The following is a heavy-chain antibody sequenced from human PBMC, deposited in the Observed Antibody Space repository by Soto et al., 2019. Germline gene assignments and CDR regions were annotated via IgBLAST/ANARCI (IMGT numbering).Heavy chain of an antibody. CDR2: IYYSGST. V-gene: IGHV4-39*01. CDR1: GGSISSSSYY. J-gene: IGHJ4*02. Sequence: PSETLSLTCTVSGGSISSSSYYWGWIRQTPGKGLEWIGSIYYSGSTYYNPSLKSRVTISVDTSKNQFSLKLSSVTAADTAVYFCARATCSSSTCYAVYFDSWGQGTLVTVSS. D-gene: IGHD2-2*01. CDR3: ARATCSSSTCYAVYFDS.